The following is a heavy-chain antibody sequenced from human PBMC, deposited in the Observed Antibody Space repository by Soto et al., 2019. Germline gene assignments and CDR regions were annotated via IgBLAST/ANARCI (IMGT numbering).Heavy chain of an antibody. CDR2: IYSGGST. J-gene: IGHJ4*02. D-gene: IGHD3-16*01. V-gene: IGHV3-53*01. CDR1: GVTVSSNY. Sequence: HPWGSLRLSCAASGVTVSSNYMGWVRRAPGKGLECVSVIYSGGSTDYADSVMGRFTISRDNSKNTLYLQMNSLRAEDTAMYYCARSWGYLDYWGQGTLVTVSS. CDR3: ARSWGYLDY.